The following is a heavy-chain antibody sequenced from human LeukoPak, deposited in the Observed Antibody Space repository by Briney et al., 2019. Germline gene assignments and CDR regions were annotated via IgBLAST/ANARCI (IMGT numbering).Heavy chain of an antibody. J-gene: IGHJ6*03. CDR3: ARMAGTYYDFWSGYYPYYYYYYMDV. CDR1: GGSISSGSYY. V-gene: IGHV4-61*02. CDR2: IYTSGST. Sequence: SQTLSLTCTVSGGSISSGSYYWSWIRQPAGKGLEWIGRIYTSGSTNYNPSLKSRVTISVGTSKNQFSLKLSSVTAADTAVYYCARMAGTYYDFWSGYYPYYYYYYMDVWGKGTTVTVSS. D-gene: IGHD3-3*01.